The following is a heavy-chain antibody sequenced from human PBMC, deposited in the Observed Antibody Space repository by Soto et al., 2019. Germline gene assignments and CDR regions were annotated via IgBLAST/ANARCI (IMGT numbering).Heavy chain of an antibody. Sequence: GGSLRLSCAASGFTFSSYAMSWVRQAPGKGLEWVSAISAGADFTYYAGSVKGRFTISGDNSKNTLYVQMSSLRAEDTALYYCAKGKYYASGNYYNNLDYWGQGTVVTVSS. J-gene: IGHJ4*02. CDR1: GFTFSSYA. CDR3: AKGKYYASGNYYNNLDY. D-gene: IGHD3-10*01. V-gene: IGHV3-23*01. CDR2: ISAGADFT.